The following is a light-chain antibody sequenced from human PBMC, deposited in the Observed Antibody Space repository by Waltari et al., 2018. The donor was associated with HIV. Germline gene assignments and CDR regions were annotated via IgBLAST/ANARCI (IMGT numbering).Light chain of an antibody. J-gene: IGKJ1*01. CDR3: QQYNSYST. CDR2: KAS. V-gene: IGKV1-5*03. Sequence: DIQMPQSPSTLSASVGDRVTITCRASQSISSWLAWYQQKPGKAPKLLIYKASSLESGVPSRFSGSGSGTEFTLTISSLQPDDFATYYCQQYNSYSTFGQGTKVEIK. CDR1: QSISSW.